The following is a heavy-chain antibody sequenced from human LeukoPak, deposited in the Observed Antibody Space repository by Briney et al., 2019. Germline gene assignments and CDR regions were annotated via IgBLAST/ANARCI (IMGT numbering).Heavy chain of an antibody. J-gene: IGHJ4*02. Sequence: GGSLRLSCAASGFTFNSYSMNWFRQAPGKGLEWVSSISSSSRFIYYADSVKGRFTISRDNSKNTLYLQMNSLRAEDTAVYYCAKPHFDSWGQGTLVTVSS. CDR2: ISSSSRFI. V-gene: IGHV3-21*01. CDR3: AKPHFDS. CDR1: GFTFNSYS.